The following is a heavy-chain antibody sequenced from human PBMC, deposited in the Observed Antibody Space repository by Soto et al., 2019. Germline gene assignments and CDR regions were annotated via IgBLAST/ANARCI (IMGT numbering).Heavy chain of an antibody. V-gene: IGHV3-30*18. CDR2: ISYDGSNK. J-gene: IGHJ4*02. CDR1: GLTFSSYG. Sequence: GGSLRLSCGASGLTFSSYGIYWVRQAPGKGLEWVAVISYDGSNKYYADSVKGRFTISRDNSKNTLYLQMNSLRAEDTAVYYCAKGVVVTATSYYFDYWGQGTLVTVSS. D-gene: IGHD2-21*02. CDR3: AKGVVVTATSYYFDY.